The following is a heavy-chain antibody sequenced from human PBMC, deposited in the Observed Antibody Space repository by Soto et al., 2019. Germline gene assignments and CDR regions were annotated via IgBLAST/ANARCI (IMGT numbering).Heavy chain of an antibody. J-gene: IGHJ4*02. CDR2: IVVGSGNT. V-gene: IGHV1-58*01. Sequence: ASVKVSCKASGFTFTSSAVQWVRQARGQRLEWIGWIVVGSGNTNYAQKFQERVTITRDMSTSTAYMELSSLRSEDTAVYYCAAGFWGSYPQDFDYWGQGTLVTVSS. CDR3: AAGFWGSYPQDFDY. D-gene: IGHD3-16*02. CDR1: GFTFTSSA.